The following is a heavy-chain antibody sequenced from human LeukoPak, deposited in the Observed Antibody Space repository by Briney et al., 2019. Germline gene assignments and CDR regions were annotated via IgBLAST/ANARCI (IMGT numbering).Heavy chain of an antibody. Sequence: SETLSLTCAVYGGSFGGYYWSWIRQPPGKGLEWIGEIDHSGSTNYNPSLKSRVTISVDTSKNQFSLKLSSVTAADTAVYYCARGEICSSTSCYDHWFDPWGQGTLVTVSS. CDR1: GGSFGGYY. J-gene: IGHJ5*02. V-gene: IGHV4-34*01. CDR2: IDHSGST. D-gene: IGHD2-2*01. CDR3: ARGEICSSTSCYDHWFDP.